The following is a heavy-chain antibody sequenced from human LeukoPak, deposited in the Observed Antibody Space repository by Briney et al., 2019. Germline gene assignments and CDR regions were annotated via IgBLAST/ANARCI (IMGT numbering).Heavy chain of an antibody. CDR2: ISSSGSTI. V-gene: IGHV3-48*03. J-gene: IGHJ4*02. CDR3: ARSLHSPIFDY. D-gene: IGHD5-24*01. Sequence: PGGSLRLSCAASGFTFSSYEMNWVRQAPGKGLEWVSYISSSGSTIYYADSVKGRFTISRDNAKNSLYLQMNSLRAEDTAVYYCARSLHSPIFDYWGQGTLVTVFS. CDR1: GFTFSSYE.